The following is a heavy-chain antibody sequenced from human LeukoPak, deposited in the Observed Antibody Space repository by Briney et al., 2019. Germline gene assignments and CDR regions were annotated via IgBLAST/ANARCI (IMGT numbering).Heavy chain of an antibody. Sequence: PETLSLTCAVYGGSFSGYYWSWIRQPPGKGLEWIGEINHSGSTNYNPSLKSRVTISVDTSKNQFSLKLSSVTAADTAVYYCARGRGYYDSSGYSPYYYYYYYMDVWGKGTTVTVSS. J-gene: IGHJ6*03. CDR3: ARGRGYYDSSGYSPYYYYYYYMDV. CDR1: GGSFSGYY. V-gene: IGHV4-34*01. CDR2: INHSGST. D-gene: IGHD3-22*01.